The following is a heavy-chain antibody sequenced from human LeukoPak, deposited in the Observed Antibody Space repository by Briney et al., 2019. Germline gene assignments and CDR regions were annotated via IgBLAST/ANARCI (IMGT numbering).Heavy chain of an antibody. Sequence: GGSLRLSCAASGFTFSSYWMHWVRQAPGKGLVWVSCISSDGRSTYYADSVQGRFTISRDNAKNTLYLQMNSLRAEDTAVYYCAKCSGSGGSYYYYGMDVWGQGTTVTVSS. D-gene: IGHD2-15*01. CDR1: GFTFSSYW. CDR2: ISSDGRST. CDR3: AKCSGSGGSYYYYGMDV. V-gene: IGHV3-74*01. J-gene: IGHJ6*02.